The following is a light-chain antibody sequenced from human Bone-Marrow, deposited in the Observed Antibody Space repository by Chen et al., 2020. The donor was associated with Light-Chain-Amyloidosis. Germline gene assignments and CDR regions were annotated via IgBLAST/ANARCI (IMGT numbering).Light chain of an antibody. V-gene: IGLV2-23*02. Sequence: QSALTQPASVSGSPGQSITISCTGTSSNVGGSNLVSWYQQHPGKAPKLIFYEVTKRPSGVSNRFSACKSGNTASLTISGLQTEDEADYYCCSYAGDSTLLFGGGTKLTVL. CDR2: EVT. CDR3: CSYAGDSTLL. CDR1: SSNVGGSNL. J-gene: IGLJ2*01.